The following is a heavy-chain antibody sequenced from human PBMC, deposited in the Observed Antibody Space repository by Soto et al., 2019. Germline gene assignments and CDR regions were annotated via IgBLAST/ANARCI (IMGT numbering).Heavy chain of an antibody. CDR2: ISGSGGST. V-gene: IGHV3-23*01. Sequence: GGSLRLSCAASGFTFSSYAMSWVRQAPGKGLEWVSAISGSGGSTYYADSVKGRFTISRDNSKNTLYLQMNSLRAEDTAVYYCAKDEGGGWYQPHYYYYYMDVWGKGTTVTVSS. CDR3: AKDEGGGWYQPHYYYYYMDV. J-gene: IGHJ6*03. CDR1: GFTFSSYA. D-gene: IGHD6-19*01.